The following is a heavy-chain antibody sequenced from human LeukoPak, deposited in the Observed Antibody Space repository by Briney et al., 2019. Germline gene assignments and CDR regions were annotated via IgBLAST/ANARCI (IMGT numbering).Heavy chain of an antibody. V-gene: IGHV4-34*01. CDR3: ARAKSTVSTYFDS. D-gene: IGHD4-17*01. J-gene: IGHJ4*02. CDR1: GGSFSGYY. CDR2: INPGGTT. Sequence: PSETLSLTCAVHGGSFSGYYWAWIRQPPGKGLEWIGEINPGGTTNYHPSLKRRVSISADTSKSQFSLELRSVTAADTAAFYCARAKSTVSTYFDSWGQGSLVTVSS.